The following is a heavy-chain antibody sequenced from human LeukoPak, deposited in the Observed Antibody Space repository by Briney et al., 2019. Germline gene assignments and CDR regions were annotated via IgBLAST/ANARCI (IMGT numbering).Heavy chain of an antibody. CDR3: AKNPILRFLGRFDS. D-gene: IGHD3-3*01. V-gene: IGHV3-30*02. CDR2: IRYDGSNK. CDR1: GFTFSSYG. J-gene: IGHJ4*02. Sequence: PGGSLRLSCAASGFTFSSYGMHWVRQAPGKGLEWVAFIRYDGSNKYYADSVKGRFTISRDNSNNTLYLQMSSLRADDTAVYYCAKNPILRFLGRFDSWGQGSLVTVSS.